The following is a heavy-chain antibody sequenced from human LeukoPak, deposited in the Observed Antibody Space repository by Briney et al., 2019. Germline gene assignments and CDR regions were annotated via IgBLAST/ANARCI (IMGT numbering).Heavy chain of an antibody. CDR1: GGSFSGYY. V-gene: IGHV4-34*01. D-gene: IGHD6-6*01. J-gene: IGHJ4*02. Sequence: KPSETLSLTCAVYGGSFSGYYWSWIRQPPGKGLEWIGEINHSGSTNYNPSLKSRVTISVDTSKNQFSLKLSSVTAADTAVYYCARDPWEYSSSAQGLDYWGQGTLVTVSS. CDR2: INHSGST. CDR3: ARDPWEYSSSAQGLDY.